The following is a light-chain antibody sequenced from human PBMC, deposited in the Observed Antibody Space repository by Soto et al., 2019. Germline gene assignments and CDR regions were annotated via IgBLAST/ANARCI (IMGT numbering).Light chain of an antibody. Sequence: DIQMTQSPSSVSASAGDIVTITCRASQNIRRWLACYQQKPGKPPKLLIYDASTLPSGDAYRFSGSGSGTDFALSISSLQPEDIATYYCQLANSFPYTFGQGTKLEIK. CDR2: DAS. CDR1: QNIRRW. J-gene: IGKJ2*01. CDR3: QLANSFPYT. V-gene: IGKV1D-12*01.